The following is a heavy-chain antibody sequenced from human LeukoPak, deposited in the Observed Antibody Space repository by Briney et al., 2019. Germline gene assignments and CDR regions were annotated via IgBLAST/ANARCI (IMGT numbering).Heavy chain of an antibody. Sequence: GGSLRLSCAASGFTFSSYWMHWVRQAPGKGLVWVSRINSNGSSTSYADSVKGRFTISRDNAKNTLYLQMNSLRAEDTAVYYCARDEGATEFDYWGQGTLVTVSS. CDR2: INSNGSST. CDR3: ARDEGATEFDY. D-gene: IGHD1-26*01. CDR1: GFTFSSYW. V-gene: IGHV3-74*01. J-gene: IGHJ4*02.